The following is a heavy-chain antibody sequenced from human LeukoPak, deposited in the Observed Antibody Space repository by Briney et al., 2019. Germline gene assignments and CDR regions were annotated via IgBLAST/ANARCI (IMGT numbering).Heavy chain of an antibody. V-gene: IGHV3-74*01. CDR2: INIDETNA. CDR3: GRGGDGIDV. Sequence: GGSLRLSCEVSGFTFSNFLMHWVRQAPGGGLVWVSRINIDETNAYADSAKGRFTISRDNAKNTLYLQMNSLRAEDTAVYFCGRGGDGIDVWGQGTTVIVSS. CDR1: GFTFSNFL. J-gene: IGHJ3*01.